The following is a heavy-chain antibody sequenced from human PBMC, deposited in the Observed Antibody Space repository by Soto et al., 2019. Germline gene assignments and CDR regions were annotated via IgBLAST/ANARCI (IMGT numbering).Heavy chain of an antibody. CDR3: AREGAEYYYYGMDV. Sequence: GGSLRLSCAASGFTVSSNYMSWVRQAPGKGLEWVSVIYSGGSTYYADSVKGRFTISRDNSKNTLYLQMNSLRAEDTAVYYCAREGAEYYYYGMDVWGQGTTVTVSS. V-gene: IGHV3-53*01. CDR1: GFTVSSNY. CDR2: IYSGGST. J-gene: IGHJ6*02.